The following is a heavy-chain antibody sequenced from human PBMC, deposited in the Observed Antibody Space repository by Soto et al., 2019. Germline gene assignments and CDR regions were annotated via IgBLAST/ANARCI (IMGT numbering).Heavy chain of an antibody. CDR3: SSGSSGWYVRWTYAFDY. J-gene: IGHJ4*02. CDR1: GFLFSSFT. Sequence: QVQLVESGGGVVQPGRSLTLSCASSGFLFSSFTLNWVRQAPGKGLEWVAIISFDGNHIFYADSVKGRFTISRDKSNKTLFLQMNSLRPEDTAVSFCSSGSSGWYVRWTYAFDYWGQGTLVTVSS. D-gene: IGHD6-19*01. V-gene: IGHV3-30-3*01. CDR2: ISFDGNHI.